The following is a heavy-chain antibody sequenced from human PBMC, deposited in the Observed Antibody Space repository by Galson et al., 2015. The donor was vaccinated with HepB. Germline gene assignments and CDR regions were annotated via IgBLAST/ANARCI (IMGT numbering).Heavy chain of an antibody. CDR3: ARGAEYQLLHYYYYYGMDV. D-gene: IGHD2-2*01. V-gene: IGHV1-69*13. CDR2: IIPIFGTA. Sequence: SVKVSCKASGYTFTGYYMHWVRQAPGQGLEWMGGIIPIFGTANYAQKFQGRVTITADESTSTAYMELSSLRSEDTAVYYCARGAEYQLLHYYYYYGMDVWGQGTTVTVSS. CDR1: GYTFTGYY. J-gene: IGHJ6*02.